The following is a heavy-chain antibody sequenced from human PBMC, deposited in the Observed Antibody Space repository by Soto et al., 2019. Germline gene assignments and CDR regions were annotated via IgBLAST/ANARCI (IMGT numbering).Heavy chain of an antibody. CDR2: TYYRSRWYN. Sequence: QVQLQESGPGLVKPSQTLSLTCAISGDSVSSNSAAWNWLRLSPSRGLEWLARTYYRSRWYNDYAVSVRSRITVNTDTSKNQFSLQLTSVTPEDTAVYYCAGTTSHQWYYMDVWGKGTTVTVSS. CDR1: GDSVSSNSAA. D-gene: IGHD1-7*01. V-gene: IGHV6-1*01. J-gene: IGHJ6*03. CDR3: AGTTSHQWYYMDV.